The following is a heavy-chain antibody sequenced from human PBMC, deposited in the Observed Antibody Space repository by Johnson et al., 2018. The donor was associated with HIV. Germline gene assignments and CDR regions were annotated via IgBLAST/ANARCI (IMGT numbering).Heavy chain of an antibody. J-gene: IGHJ3*02. V-gene: IGHV3-NL1*01. CDR2: IYSGGST. D-gene: IGHD3-22*01. CDR3: ANLPYYYDVSVPLRVAFDI. CDR1: GFTLSRNA. Sequence: VQLVESGGGVVQPGRSLRLSCAASGFTLSRNAMHWVRQAPGKGLAWVPVIYSGGSTYYADSVKGRFTIARDSSKKTLHLQMNSLRAEEPAIYYCANLPYYYDVSVPLRVAFDIWGQGTMVTVSS.